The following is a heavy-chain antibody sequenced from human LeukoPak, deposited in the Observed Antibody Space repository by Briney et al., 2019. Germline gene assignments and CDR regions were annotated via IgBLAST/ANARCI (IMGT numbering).Heavy chain of an antibody. CDR1: GFTFSIYA. Sequence: GGSLRLSCAASGFTFSIYAMSWVRQAPGKGLEWVSAISGSGGTAYYADSVKGRFTISRDNAKNTLYLQMNSLRAEDTAVYYCARDAILARAFDAWGHGTMVTVSS. J-gene: IGHJ3*01. CDR2: ISGSGGTA. D-gene: IGHD3-3*01. V-gene: IGHV3-23*01. CDR3: ARDAILARAFDA.